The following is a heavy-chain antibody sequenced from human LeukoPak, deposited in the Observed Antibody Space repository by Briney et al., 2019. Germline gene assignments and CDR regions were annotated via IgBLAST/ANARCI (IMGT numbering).Heavy chain of an antibody. V-gene: IGHV4-61*02. CDR2: IYTSGST. J-gene: IGHJ4*02. D-gene: IGHD3-10*01. CDR1: GNSISSGDNY. CDR3: ARGDVLLWFGESPTADYYFDY. Sequence: SQTLSLTCTVYGNSISSGDNYWSWIRQPAGKGLEWIGRIYTSGSTNYNPSLKSRVTISVDTSKNQFSLKLSSVTAADTAVYYCARGDVLLWFGESPTADYYFDYWGQGTLVTVSS.